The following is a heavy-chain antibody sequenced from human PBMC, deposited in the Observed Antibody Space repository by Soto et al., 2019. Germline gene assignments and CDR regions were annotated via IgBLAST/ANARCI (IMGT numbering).Heavy chain of an antibody. V-gene: IGHV1-18*01. J-gene: IGHJ5*02. Sequence: GASVKVSCKASGYTFTSYGISWVRQAPGQGLEWMGWISAYNGNINYAQKLQGRVTMTTDTSTSTAYMELRSLRSDDTAVYYCARWRQQLVYNWFDPWGQGTLVTVSS. CDR1: GYTFTSYG. D-gene: IGHD6-13*01. CDR3: ARWRQQLVYNWFDP. CDR2: ISAYNGNI.